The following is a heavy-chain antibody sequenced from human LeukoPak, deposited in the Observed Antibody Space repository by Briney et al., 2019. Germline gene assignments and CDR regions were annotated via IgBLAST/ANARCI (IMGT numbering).Heavy chain of an antibody. CDR2: IWYDGSNK. V-gene: IGHV3-33*06. Sequence: GRSLRLSCAASGFTFSSYGMHWVRQAPGKGLEWVAVIWYDGSNKYYADSVKGRFTISRDNSKNTLYLQMNSLRAEDTAVYYCAKSQQATIFVVGYMDVWGKGTTVTVSS. CDR3: AKSQQATIFVVGYMDV. J-gene: IGHJ6*03. D-gene: IGHD2-21*01. CDR1: GFTFSSYG.